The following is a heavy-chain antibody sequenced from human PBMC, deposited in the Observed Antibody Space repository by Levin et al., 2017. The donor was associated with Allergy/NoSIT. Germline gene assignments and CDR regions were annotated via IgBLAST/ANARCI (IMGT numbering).Heavy chain of an antibody. J-gene: IGHJ2*01. CDR3: AKGPSYYYDTSGYYCYFDL. D-gene: IGHD3-22*01. CDR2: ITWNSGTI. V-gene: IGHV3-9*01. Sequence: SLKISCAASGFTFDDYAMHWVRQAPGKGLEWVSGITWNSGTITYADSVKGRFTISRDNAKNSLYLQMNSLTAEDTALYYCAKGPSYYYDTSGYYCYFDLWGRGTLVTVSS. CDR1: GFTFDDYA.